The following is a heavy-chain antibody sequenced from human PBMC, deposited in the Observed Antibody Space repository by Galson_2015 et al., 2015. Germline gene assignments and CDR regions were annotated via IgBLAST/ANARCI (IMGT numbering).Heavy chain of an antibody. D-gene: IGHD3-22*01. V-gene: IGHV1-69*13. CDR1: GGTFSSYA. CDR2: IIPIFGTA. CDR3: ARAGGYYDSSGYYYFDY. Sequence: SVKVSCKASGGTFSSYAISWVRQAPGQGLEWMGGIIPIFGTANYAQKFQGRVTITADESTSTAYMELSSLRSEDTAVYYCARAGGYYDSSGYYYFDYWGQGTLVTVSP. J-gene: IGHJ4*02.